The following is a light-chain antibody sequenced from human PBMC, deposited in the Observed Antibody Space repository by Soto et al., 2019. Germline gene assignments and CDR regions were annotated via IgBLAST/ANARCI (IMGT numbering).Light chain of an antibody. Sequence: DIVMSQTPLSSPVTLGQPASISCRSSQFLVHSDGDTYLNWLHQRPGQPPRVLIYKVSNRLSGVPDRFSGSGAGTDFTLKISRVEAEDVVVYYCMQVTHFPWTFGQGTKVEI. V-gene: IGKV2-24*01. J-gene: IGKJ1*01. CDR2: KVS. CDR3: MQVTHFPWT. CDR1: QFLVHSDGDTY.